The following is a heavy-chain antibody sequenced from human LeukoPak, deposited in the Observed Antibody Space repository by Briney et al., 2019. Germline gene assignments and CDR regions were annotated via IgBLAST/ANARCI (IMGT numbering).Heavy chain of an antibody. CDR1: GYTFTSYY. V-gene: IGHV1-46*01. D-gene: IGHD6-19*01. CDR2: INPNGGST. CDR3: ARGSEGQQWLVEYFQH. Sequence: GASVKVSCKASGYTFTSYYMHWVRQAPGQGLEWMGIINPNGGSTSYAQKFQGRVTMTRDMSTSTVYMELSSLRSDDTAVYYCARGSEGQQWLVEYFQHWGQGTLVTVSS. J-gene: IGHJ1*01.